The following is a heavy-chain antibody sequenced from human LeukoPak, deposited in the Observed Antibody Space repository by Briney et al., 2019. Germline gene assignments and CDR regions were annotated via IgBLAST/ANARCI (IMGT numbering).Heavy chain of an antibody. V-gene: IGHV5-51*01. J-gene: IGHJ6*02. CDR3: ARGRGVVVVPAAIRDYYYYYGMDV. Sequence: ESLKISCKASGYSFTSYWIGWVRQMPGKGLEWMGIILPCDSRTRYSPSFQGQVTISDDKSISTAHLQWSGLKASDTAMYYCARGRGVVVVPAAIRDYYYYYGMDVWGQGTTVSVSS. CDR1: GYSFTSYW. CDR2: ILPCDSRT. D-gene: IGHD2-2*01.